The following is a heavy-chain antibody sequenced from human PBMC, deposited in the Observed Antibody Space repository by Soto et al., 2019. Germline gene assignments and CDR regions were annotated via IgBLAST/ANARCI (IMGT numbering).Heavy chain of an antibody. CDR2: ISAYNGNT. CDR3: ARGPISYYYGSGSYYPFSYYGMDV. CDR1: GYTFTSYG. J-gene: IGHJ6*02. Sequence: ASVKVSCKASGYTFTSYGISWVRQAPGQGLEWMGWISAYNGNTNYAQKLQGRVTMTTDTSTSTAYMELRSLRSDDTAVYYCARGPISYYYGSGSYYPFSYYGMDVWGQGTTVTVSS. V-gene: IGHV1-18*01. D-gene: IGHD3-10*01.